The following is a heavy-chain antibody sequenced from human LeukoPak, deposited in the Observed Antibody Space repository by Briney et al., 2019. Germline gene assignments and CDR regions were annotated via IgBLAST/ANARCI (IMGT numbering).Heavy chain of an antibody. Sequence: SVKVPCKASGGTFSSYAISWVRQAPGQGLEWMGRIIPIFDITNYAQKLQGRVTITADKSTSTAYMELSSLTSEDTAVYYCAREGGSYHGSQFDYWGQGTLVTVSS. D-gene: IGHD1-26*01. J-gene: IGHJ4*02. CDR1: GGTFSSYA. V-gene: IGHV1-69*04. CDR3: AREGGSYHGSQFDY. CDR2: IIPIFDIT.